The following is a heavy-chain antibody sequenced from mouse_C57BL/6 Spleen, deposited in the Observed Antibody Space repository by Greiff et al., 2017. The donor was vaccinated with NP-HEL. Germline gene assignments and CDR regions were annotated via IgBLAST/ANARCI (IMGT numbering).Heavy chain of an antibody. J-gene: IGHJ3*01. CDR1: GYAFTNYL. D-gene: IGHD1-1*01. CDR2: INPGSGGT. CDR3: ARGGEGYYGSSCVGFAY. V-gene: IGHV1-54*01. Sequence: VQLQQSGAELVRPGTSVKVSCKASGYAFTNYLIEWVKQRPGQGLEWIGVINPGSGGTNYNEKFKGKATLTADKSSSTAYMQLSSLTSEDSAVYVCARGGEGYYGSSCVGFAYWGQGTLVTVAA.